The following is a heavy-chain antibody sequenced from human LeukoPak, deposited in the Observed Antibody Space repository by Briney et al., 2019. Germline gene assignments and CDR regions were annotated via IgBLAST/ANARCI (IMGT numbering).Heavy chain of an antibody. CDR3: ARDLLNEGNHLDY. Sequence: SQALSLTCTVSGGSISSGDYYWSWIRQPPGKGLEWIGYIYYSGSTYYNPSLKSRVTISVDTSKNQFSLKLSSVTAADTAVYYCARDLLNEGNHLDYWGQGTLVTVSS. V-gene: IGHV4-30-4*01. J-gene: IGHJ4*02. CDR1: GGSISSGDYY. CDR2: IYYSGST. D-gene: IGHD4-23*01.